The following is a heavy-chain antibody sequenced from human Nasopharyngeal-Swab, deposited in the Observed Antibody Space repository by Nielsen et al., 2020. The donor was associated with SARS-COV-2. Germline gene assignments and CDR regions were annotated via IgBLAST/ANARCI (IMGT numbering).Heavy chain of an antibody. J-gene: IGHJ4*02. D-gene: IGHD6-19*01. CDR3: ARVSSSGWDRGYFDY. CDR1: GFTFSSYS. Sequence: GGSLRLSCAASGFTFSSYSMNWVRQAPGKGLEWVSSISRSSSYIYYADSVKGRFTISRDNAKNSLYLQMNSLRAEDTAVYYCARVSSSGWDRGYFDYWGQGTLVTVSS. V-gene: IGHV3-21*01. CDR2: ISRSSSYI.